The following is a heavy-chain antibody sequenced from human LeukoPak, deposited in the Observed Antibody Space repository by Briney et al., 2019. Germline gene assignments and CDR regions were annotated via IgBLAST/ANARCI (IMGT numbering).Heavy chain of an antibody. CDR3: AREGGFYRPLDN. CDR1: GGSVSSTNW. D-gene: IGHD3-3*01. Sequence: PSETLSLTCGVSGGSVSSTNWWTWVRQPPGKGLEWIGEVHLDGRTNYNPSLESRLTMSVDLSENHISLKLTSVTAADTAVYYCAREGGFYRPLDNSGQGTLVTVSS. V-gene: IGHV4-4*02. CDR2: VHLDGRT. J-gene: IGHJ4*02.